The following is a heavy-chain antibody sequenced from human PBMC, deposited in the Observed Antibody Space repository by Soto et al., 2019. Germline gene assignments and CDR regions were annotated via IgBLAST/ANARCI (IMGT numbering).Heavy chain of an antibody. D-gene: IGHD3-16*01. CDR1: GYTFTEFD. CDR3: ARVVRFFGGHAGY. V-gene: IGHV1-8*01. Sequence: QVLLVQSGADVKKPGASVKVCCRTPGYTFTEFDINWVRRAPGQGLEWMGRMNTNTGNTCYAQKFQSRVTMTRDTSISTAYIALRRLRSEDTAVYYCARVVRFFGGHAGYWGQGTLVTVSS. CDR2: MNTNTGNT. J-gene: IGHJ4*02.